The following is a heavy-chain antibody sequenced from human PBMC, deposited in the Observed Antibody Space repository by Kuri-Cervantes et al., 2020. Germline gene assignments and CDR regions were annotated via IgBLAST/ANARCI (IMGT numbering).Heavy chain of an antibody. CDR3: AKETTGYSYGNLDY. CDR2: ISFDGSNK. D-gene: IGHD5-18*01. Sequence: GGSLRLSCAASGFTLSNHAMNWARQAAGKGLEWVALISFDGSNKYYVDSVKGRFTISRDNSKNTLYLQMNSLRAEDTAVYYCAKETTGYSYGNLDYWGQGTLVTVSS. J-gene: IGHJ4*02. V-gene: IGHV3-30-3*01. CDR1: GFTLSNHA.